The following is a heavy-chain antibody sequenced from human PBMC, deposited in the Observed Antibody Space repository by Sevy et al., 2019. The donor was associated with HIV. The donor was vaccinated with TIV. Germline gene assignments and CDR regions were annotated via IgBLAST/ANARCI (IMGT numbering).Heavy chain of an antibody. CDR2: IYYSGST. V-gene: IGHV4-30-4*01. CDR1: GGSISSGDYY. D-gene: IGHD3-16*01. Sequence: SETLSLTCTVSGGSISSGDYYWSWIRQPPGKGLEWIGYIYYSGSTYYNPSLKSRVTISVDTSKNQFSLKLSSVTAADTVVYYCAREGGTLDWFDPWGQGTLVTVSS. J-gene: IGHJ5*02. CDR3: AREGGTLDWFDP.